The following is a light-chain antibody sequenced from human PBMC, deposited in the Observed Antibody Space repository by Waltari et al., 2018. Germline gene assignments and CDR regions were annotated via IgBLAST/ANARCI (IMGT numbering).Light chain of an antibody. J-gene: IGLJ2*01. V-gene: IGLV4-69*01. CDR1: SGHTDYA. Sequence: QVLLTQSPSVSASLGASVKITCTLTSGHTDYAVARHQQQPEKSPRDLMKYNSDGSHIRGDGSPDRFSASSSGAERYLTISSLQSDDEGDYYCQPWGTGGQIFGGGTRLTVL. CDR3: QPWGTGGQI. CDR2: YNSDGSH.